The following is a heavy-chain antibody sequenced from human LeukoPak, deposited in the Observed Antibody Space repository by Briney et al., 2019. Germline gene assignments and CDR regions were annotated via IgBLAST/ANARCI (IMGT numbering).Heavy chain of an antibody. J-gene: IGHJ4*02. Sequence: SETLSLTCTVSGGSISSSSWYWDWVRQPPGKGLEWIGTIYYTGSTYYNPSLKSRVTISVDTSKDQFSLKLSSVTAADTAVYYCARLYCGGECYSGYFDYWGQGTLVTVSS. CDR1: GGSISSSSWY. V-gene: IGHV4-39*01. CDR3: ARLYCGGECYSGYFDY. CDR2: IYYTGST. D-gene: IGHD2-21*01.